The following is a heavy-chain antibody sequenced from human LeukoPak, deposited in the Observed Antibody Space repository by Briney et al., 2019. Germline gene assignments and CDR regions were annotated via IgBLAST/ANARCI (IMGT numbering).Heavy chain of an antibody. J-gene: IGHJ4*02. D-gene: IGHD3-16*01. Sequence: GGSLRPSCAASGFTFSSYAMHWVRQAPGKGLEWVAVISYDGSNKYYADSVKGRFTISRDNSKNTLYLQMNSLRAEDTAVYYCARGYYDFGYWGQGTLVTVSS. CDR3: ARGYYDFGY. V-gene: IGHV3-30-3*01. CDR1: GFTFSSYA. CDR2: ISYDGSNK.